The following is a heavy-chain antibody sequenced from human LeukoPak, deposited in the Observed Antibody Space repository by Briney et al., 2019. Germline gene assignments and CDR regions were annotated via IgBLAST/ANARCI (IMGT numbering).Heavy chain of an antibody. Sequence: GGSLRLSCAASGFTVSSNYMSWVRQAPGKGLEWVSVIYSGGSTYYADSVKGRFTISRDNSKSTLYLQMNSLRAEDTAVYYCASALGTYYDILTGYLDQDYWGQGTLVAVSS. D-gene: IGHD3-9*01. J-gene: IGHJ4*02. CDR1: GFTVSSNY. CDR2: IYSGGST. V-gene: IGHV3-66*01. CDR3: ASALGTYYDILTGYLDQDY.